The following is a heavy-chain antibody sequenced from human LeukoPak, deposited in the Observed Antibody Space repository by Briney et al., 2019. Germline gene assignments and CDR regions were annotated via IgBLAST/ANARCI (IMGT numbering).Heavy chain of an antibody. CDR1: GFTFDDYA. D-gene: IGHD3-10*01. J-gene: IGHJ3*02. Sequence: PGGSLRLSCAASGFTFDDYAMHWVRQAPGKGLEWVGRIRSKANSYATAYAASVKGRFTISRDDSKNTAYLQMNSLRAEDTAVYYCARASRSMVHRGDAFDIWGQGTMVTVSS. V-gene: IGHV3-73*01. CDR3: ARASRSMVHRGDAFDI. CDR2: IRSKANSYAT.